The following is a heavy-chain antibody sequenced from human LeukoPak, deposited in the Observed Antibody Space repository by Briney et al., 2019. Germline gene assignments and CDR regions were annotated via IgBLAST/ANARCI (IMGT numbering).Heavy chain of an antibody. CDR2: INHSGST. Sequence: SETLSLTCAVYGGSFSGYDWSWIRQPPGKGLEWIGEINHSGSTNYNPSLKSRVTISVDTSKNQFSLKLSSVTAADTAVYYCARGLVLDYWGQGTLVTVSS. CDR3: ARGLVLDY. CDR1: GGSFSGYD. J-gene: IGHJ4*02. V-gene: IGHV4-34*01.